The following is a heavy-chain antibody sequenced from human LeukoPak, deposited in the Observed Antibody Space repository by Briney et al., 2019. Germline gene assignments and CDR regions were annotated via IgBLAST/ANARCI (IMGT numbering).Heavy chain of an antibody. CDR3: ARLVAYSSSWHDY. D-gene: IGHD6-13*01. Sequence: SETLSLTCAVYGGSFSGYYWSWIRQPPGKGLEWIGEINHSGSTNYNPSLKSRVTISVDTSKNQFSLKLSSVTAADTAVYYCARLVAYSSSWHDYWGQGTLVTASS. V-gene: IGHV4-34*01. J-gene: IGHJ4*02. CDR1: GGSFSGYY. CDR2: INHSGST.